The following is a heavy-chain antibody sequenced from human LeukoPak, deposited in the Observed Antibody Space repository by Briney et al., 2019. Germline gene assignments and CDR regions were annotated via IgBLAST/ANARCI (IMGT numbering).Heavy chain of an antibody. Sequence: GGSLRLSCAASGFTFSSYGMHWVRQAPGKGLEWVAVISYDGSNKYYADSVKGRFTISRDNSKNTLYLQMNSLRAEDTAVYYCAKDAYGSGTSRYYYYGMDVWVKLSTVNVGS. CDR2: ISYDGSNK. V-gene: IGHV3-30*18. D-gene: IGHD3-10*01. CDR1: GFTFSSYG. J-gene: IGHJ6*04. CDR3: AKDAYGSGTSRYYYYGMDV.